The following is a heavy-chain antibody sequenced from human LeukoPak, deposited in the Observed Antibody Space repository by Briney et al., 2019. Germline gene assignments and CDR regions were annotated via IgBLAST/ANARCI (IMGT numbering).Heavy chain of an antibody. V-gene: IGHV1-2*02. CDR2: INPNSGGT. Sequence: ASVEVSCKASGYSFSGYYMHWVRQAPGQGLEWMGWINPNSGGTTYAQNFQDRVTMTRDASISTTYMELNRLTSDDTAVYFCARSSGAYYYYMDVWGKGTTVTVSS. CDR3: ARSSGAYYYYMDV. CDR1: GYSFSGYY. J-gene: IGHJ6*03. D-gene: IGHD6-25*01.